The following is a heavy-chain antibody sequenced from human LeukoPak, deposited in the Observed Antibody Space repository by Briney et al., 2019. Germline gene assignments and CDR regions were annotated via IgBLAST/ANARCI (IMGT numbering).Heavy chain of an antibody. V-gene: IGHV3-48*02. D-gene: IGHD6-19*01. CDR2: ISSSSTNI. CDR1: GFTFSHYS. Sequence: GGSLRLSCAASGFTFSHYSMNWVRQAPGKGLEWVSYISSSSTNIYYADSVKGRFTISRDNAKNSLYLQMNSLRDEDTAVYYCARWFTSGRGFFDYWGQGILVTVSS. J-gene: IGHJ4*02. CDR3: ARWFTSGRGFFDY.